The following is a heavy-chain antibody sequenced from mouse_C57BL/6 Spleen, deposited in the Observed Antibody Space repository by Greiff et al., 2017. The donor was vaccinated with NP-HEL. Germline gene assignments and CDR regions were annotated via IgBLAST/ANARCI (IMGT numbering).Heavy chain of an antibody. CDR2: IYPRDGNT. CDR1: GYTFTSYD. Sequence: VQLQESGPELVKPGASVKLSCKASGYTFTSYDINWVKQRPGQGLEWIGWIYPRDGNTKYNEKFKGKATLTVDTSSSTAYMELHSLTSEDSAVYFCARPDYYDYDGGYFDVWGTGTTVTVSS. J-gene: IGHJ1*03. V-gene: IGHV1-85*01. D-gene: IGHD2-4*01. CDR3: ARPDYYDYDGGYFDV.